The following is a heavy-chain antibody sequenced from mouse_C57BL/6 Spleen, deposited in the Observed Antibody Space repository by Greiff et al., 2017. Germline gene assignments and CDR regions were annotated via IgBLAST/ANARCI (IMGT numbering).Heavy chain of an antibody. J-gene: IGHJ1*03. CDR3: ARFYWYFDV. CDR1: GFTFSDYG. V-gene: IGHV5-17*01. Sequence: EVKLVESGGGLVKPGGSLKLSCAASGFTFSDYGMHWVRQAPGKGLEWVAYISSGSSTIYYADTVKGRFTISRDNAKNTLFLQMTSLRSEDTAMYYCARFYWYFDVWGTGTTVTVSS. CDR2: ISSGSSTI.